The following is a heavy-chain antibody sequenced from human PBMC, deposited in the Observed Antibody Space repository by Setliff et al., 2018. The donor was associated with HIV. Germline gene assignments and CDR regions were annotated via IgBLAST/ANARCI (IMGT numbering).Heavy chain of an antibody. J-gene: IGHJ4*02. D-gene: IGHD1-1*01. CDR1: GYIFNNYG. CDR2: IKPGTP. V-gene: IGHV1-46*02. Sequence: GASVKVSCKASGYIFNNYGIGCVRQAPGQGLEWMGMIKPGTPNIAQKFLRRVTMTGDTSTSTVYMELSSLRSEDTAVYYCARDPTGPTGEDYWGQGTLVTVSS. CDR3: ARDPTGPTGEDY.